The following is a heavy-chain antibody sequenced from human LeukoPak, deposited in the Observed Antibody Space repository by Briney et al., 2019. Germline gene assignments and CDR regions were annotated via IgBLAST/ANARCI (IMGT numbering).Heavy chain of an antibody. CDR1: GFTFSSYA. D-gene: IGHD3-10*01. Sequence: GRSLRLSCAASGFTFSSYAMHWVRQAPGKGLEWVAVISYDGSNKYYADSVKGRFTISRDNSKNTLYLQMNSLRAEDTAVYYCAREWGAYYYGSGSYPFDYWGQGTLVTVSS. V-gene: IGHV3-30*04. CDR2: ISYDGSNK. CDR3: AREWGAYYYGSGSYPFDY. J-gene: IGHJ4*02.